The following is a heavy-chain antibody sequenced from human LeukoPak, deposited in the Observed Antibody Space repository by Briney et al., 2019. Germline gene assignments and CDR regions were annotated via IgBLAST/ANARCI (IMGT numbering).Heavy chain of an antibody. D-gene: IGHD6-13*01. CDR2: IYYSGST. J-gene: IGHJ5*02. CDR3: ARVSGAYSSSWYDWFDP. Sequence: PSETLSLTCTVSGGSISSSNFYWGWIRQPPGKGLEGIGSIYYSGSTYYNPFLTSRVTISVDTSKNQFSLQLSSVTAADTAVYYCARVSGAYSSSWYDWFDPWGQGTLVTVSS. V-gene: IGHV4-39*07. CDR1: GGSISSSNFY.